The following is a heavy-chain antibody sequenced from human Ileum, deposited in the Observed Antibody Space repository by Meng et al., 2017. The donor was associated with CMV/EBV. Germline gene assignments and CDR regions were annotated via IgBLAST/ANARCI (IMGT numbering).Heavy chain of an antibody. CDR2: SSSSGSTI. CDR1: GITFSEYY. J-gene: IGHJ5*02. V-gene: IGHV3-11*04. Sequence: SGITFSEYYRGWIRQAPGKGLEWVSYSSSSGSTIYYADSVKGRFTISRDNAKNSLYLQMNSLRAEDTAVYYCARRNYDFWSGGWFDPWGQGTLVTVSS. CDR3: ARRNYDFWSGGWFDP. D-gene: IGHD3-3*01.